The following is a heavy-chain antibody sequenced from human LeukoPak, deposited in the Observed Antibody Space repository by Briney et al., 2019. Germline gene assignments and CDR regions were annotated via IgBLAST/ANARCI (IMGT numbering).Heavy chain of an antibody. D-gene: IGHD3-22*01. CDR1: GFIFSNYG. CDR3: AKVGSGYNGPDY. Sequence: PGGSLRLSCAASGFIFSNYGMNWVRQAPGKGLEWVAAISASGSATSYADSVRGRFTISRDNSKSTTYLQMNSLRAEDTAVYYCAKVGSGYNGPDYWGQGTLVTVSS. CDR2: ISASGSAT. V-gene: IGHV3-23*01. J-gene: IGHJ4*02.